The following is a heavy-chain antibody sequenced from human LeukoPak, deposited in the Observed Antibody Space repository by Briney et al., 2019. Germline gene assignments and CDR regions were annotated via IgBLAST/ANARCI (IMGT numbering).Heavy chain of an antibody. J-gene: IGHJ4*02. CDR2: FDPEDGET. V-gene: IGHV1-24*01. CDR1: GYTLTVFS. Sequence: ASVKVSCKVSGYTLTVFSMHWVRQAPGKGLEWMGGFDPEDGETIYAQKFQGRVTMTEDTSTDTAYMELSSLRSEDTTVYYCATVAYYDILTGYYRGSSWYFDYWGQGTLVTVSS. CDR3: ATVAYYDILTGYYRGSSWYFDY. D-gene: IGHD3-9*01.